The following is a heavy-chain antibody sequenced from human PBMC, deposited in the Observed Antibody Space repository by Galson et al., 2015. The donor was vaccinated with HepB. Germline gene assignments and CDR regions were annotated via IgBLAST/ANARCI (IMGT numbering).Heavy chain of an antibody. Sequence: SVKVSCKASGYTFTNYAMNWVRQAPGQGLEWMGWIHTNTGNPTYAQDFSGRFVFSLDTSVSTAYLHISSLKAEDTAVYYCARDGWAYGDYRRVYYFDYWGQGTLVTVSS. J-gene: IGHJ4*02. CDR3: ARDGWAYGDYRRVYYFDY. D-gene: IGHD4-17*01. V-gene: IGHV7-4-1*02. CDR2: IHTNTGNP. CDR1: GYTFTNYA.